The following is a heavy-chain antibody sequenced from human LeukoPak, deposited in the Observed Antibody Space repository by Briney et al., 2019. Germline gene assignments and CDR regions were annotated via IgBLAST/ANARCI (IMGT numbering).Heavy chain of an antibody. CDR3: AARGRGVTTARVY. D-gene: IGHD3-10*01. CDR2: FDPEDGET. J-gene: IGHJ4*02. Sequence: ASVKVSCKVSGYTLTELSMHWVRQAPGKGLEWMGGFDPEDGETIYAQKFQGRVTMTEDTSTDTAYMELSSLRSEDTAVYHCAARGRGVTTARVYWGQGTLVTVSS. V-gene: IGHV1-24*01. CDR1: GYTLTELS.